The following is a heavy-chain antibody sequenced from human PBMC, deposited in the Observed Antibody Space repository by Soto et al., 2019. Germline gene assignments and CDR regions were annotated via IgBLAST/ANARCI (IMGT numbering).Heavy chain of an antibody. V-gene: IGHV3-73*02. CDR3: MVWFAESEGYYFDS. CDR2: IRSKANSYAT. D-gene: IGHD3-10*01. Sequence: EVQLVESGGGLVQPGGSLKLSCAASGFTFSGSAMHWVRQASGKGLEWVGRIRSKANSYATSYAASVKGRFTISRDDSKKTADLQMTSLKTEDTAVYYCMVWFAESEGYYFDSWGQGTLVTVSS. J-gene: IGHJ4*02. CDR1: GFTFSGSA.